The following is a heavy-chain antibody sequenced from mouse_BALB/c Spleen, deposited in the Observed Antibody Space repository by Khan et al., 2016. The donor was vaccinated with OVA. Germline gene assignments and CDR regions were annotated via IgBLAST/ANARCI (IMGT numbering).Heavy chain of an antibody. CDR3: VNRGSSSAWFTY. V-gene: IGHV1-7*01. Sequence: VQLQQSGSELAKPGASVKMSCKASGYTFTSYWMHWVKQRPGQGLEWIGYINPATDYTEYNQKFKNKATLTADKSSSTAYMQLNSLTSEDSAVYYCVNRGSSSAWFTYWGQGTPVTVSA. CDR1: GYTFTSYW. D-gene: IGHD1-1*01. CDR2: INPATDYT. J-gene: IGHJ3*01.